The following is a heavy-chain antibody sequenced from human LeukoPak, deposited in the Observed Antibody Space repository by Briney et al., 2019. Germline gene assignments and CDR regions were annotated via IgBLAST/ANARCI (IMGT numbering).Heavy chain of an antibody. CDR2: IYHSGNT. CDR3: ARDGGSGFDS. CDR1: GYSISSGYY. J-gene: IGHJ4*02. Sequence: SETLSLTCTVSGYSISSGYYWGWIRQPPGKGLEWIGSIYHSGNTYYYPSLKSRVTISVDTSKNQFSLRLSSVTAADTAVYYCARDGGSGFDSRGQGTLVTVSS. D-gene: IGHD2-15*01. V-gene: IGHV4-38-2*02.